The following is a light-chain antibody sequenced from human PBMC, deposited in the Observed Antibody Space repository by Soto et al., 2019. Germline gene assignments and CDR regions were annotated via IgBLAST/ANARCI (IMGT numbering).Light chain of an antibody. CDR1: QSISSW. V-gene: IGKV1-5*01. CDR2: AAS. CDR3: QQYNTYFSLT. Sequence: DIQMTQSPSTLSASVGDRVTITCRASQSISSWLAWYQQQPGKAPKLLIEAASSLQSGVPSRFSCSGSGTEFTRTISGLQPDDFASEYCQQYNTYFSLTFGGGTKV. J-gene: IGKJ4*01.